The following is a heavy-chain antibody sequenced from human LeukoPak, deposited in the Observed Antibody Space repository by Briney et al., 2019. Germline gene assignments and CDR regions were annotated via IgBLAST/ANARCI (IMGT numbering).Heavy chain of an antibody. J-gene: IGHJ4*02. CDR1: GGSISSYY. CDR3: AGHRVSHFDY. V-gene: IGHV4-59*08. Sequence: PSETLSLTCTVSGGSISSYYWSWIRQPPGKGLGWIGYIYYSGSTNYNPSLKSRVTISVDTSKNQFSLKLSSVTAADTAVYYCAGHRVSHFDYWGQGTLVTVSS. CDR2: IYYSGST. D-gene: IGHD6-6*01.